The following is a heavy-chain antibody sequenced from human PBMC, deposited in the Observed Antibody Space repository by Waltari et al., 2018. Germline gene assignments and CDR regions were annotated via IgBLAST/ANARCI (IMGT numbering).Heavy chain of an antibody. CDR1: GFTFSSHA. J-gene: IGHJ4*02. Sequence: EVQLLESGGGLVQPGGSLRLSCAASGFTFSSHAMSWVRQAPGKGLEWVSAISVSGGSTYYADSVKGRFTISRDNSKNTLYLQMNSLRAEDTAVYYCAKATGYYYDSSGPDYWGQGTLVTVSS. CDR2: ISVSGGST. CDR3: AKATGYYYDSSGPDY. V-gene: IGHV3-23*01. D-gene: IGHD3-22*01.